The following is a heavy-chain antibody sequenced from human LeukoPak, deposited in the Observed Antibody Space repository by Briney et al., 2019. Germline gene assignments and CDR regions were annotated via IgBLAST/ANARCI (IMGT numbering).Heavy chain of an antibody. Sequence: SETLSLTCTVSGGSVSRYYWSWIRRSAGKGLEWIGRIYNSGSTTYNPSLKSRVTMSIDTSKNQFSLKLTSVIVADTAVYYCARDSGTTGEVKFDPWGQGTLVTVSS. CDR3: ARDSGTTGEVKFDP. CDR1: GGSVSRYY. D-gene: IGHD3-10*01. CDR2: IYNSGST. V-gene: IGHV4-4*07. J-gene: IGHJ5*02.